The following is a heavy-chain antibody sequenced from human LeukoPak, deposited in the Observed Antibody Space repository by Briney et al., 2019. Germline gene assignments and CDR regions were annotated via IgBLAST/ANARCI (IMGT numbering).Heavy chain of an antibody. D-gene: IGHD5-18*01. CDR3: AREWPGYSYGY. J-gene: IGHJ4*02. Sequence: GGSLRLSCAASGFTFSSYWMHWVRQAPAKGLVWVSRINSDGSSTSYADSVKGRFTISRDNAKNTLYLQMNSLRAEDTAVYYCAREWPGYSYGYWGQGTLVTVSS. V-gene: IGHV3-74*01. CDR2: INSDGSST. CDR1: GFTFSSYW.